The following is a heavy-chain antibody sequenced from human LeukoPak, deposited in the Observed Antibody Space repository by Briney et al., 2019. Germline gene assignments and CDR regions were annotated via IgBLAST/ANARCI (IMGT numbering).Heavy chain of an antibody. CDR2: IYYSGST. CDR1: GDSVSSYY. D-gene: IGHD2-15*01. CDR3: ARGGVVSATPHFDY. Sequence: SETLSLTCTVSGDSVSSYYWSWIRQPPGKGLEWIGYIYYSGSTNYNPSLKSRVTISVDTSKNQFSLKLSSVTAADTAVYYCARGGVVSATPHFDYWGQGTLVTVSS. J-gene: IGHJ4*02. V-gene: IGHV4-59*02.